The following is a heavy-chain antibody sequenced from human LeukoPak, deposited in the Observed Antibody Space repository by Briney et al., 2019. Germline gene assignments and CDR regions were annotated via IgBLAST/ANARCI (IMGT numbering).Heavy chain of an antibody. Sequence: SETLSLTCTVSGGSISTSNNYWGWIRQPPGKGLEWIGSIYYSGSTYYNPSLKSRVTISVDTSKNQFSLKLSSVTAADTAVYYCARVSSREYCRFDPWGQGTLVTVSS. D-gene: IGHD2/OR15-2a*01. CDR3: ARVSSREYCRFDP. CDR1: GGSISTSNNY. CDR2: IYYSGST. J-gene: IGHJ5*02. V-gene: IGHV4-39*07.